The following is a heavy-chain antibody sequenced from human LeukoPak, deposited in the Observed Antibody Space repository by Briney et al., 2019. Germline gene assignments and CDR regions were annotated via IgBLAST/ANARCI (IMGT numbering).Heavy chain of an antibody. CDR3: ARSQHYYDSSGYYLVY. V-gene: IGHV3-21*01. D-gene: IGHD3-22*01. J-gene: IGHJ4*02. Sequence: GGSLRLSCAASGFTFSSYSMNWVRQAPGKGLEWVSSISSSSSYIYYADSVKGRFTISRDNAKNSLYLQMNSLRAEDTAVYYCARSQHYYDSSGYYLVYWGQGTLLTVSS. CDR1: GFTFSSYS. CDR2: ISSSSSYI.